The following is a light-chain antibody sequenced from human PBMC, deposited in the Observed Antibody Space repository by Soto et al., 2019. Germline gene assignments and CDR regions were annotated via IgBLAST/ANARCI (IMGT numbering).Light chain of an antibody. CDR2: KAS. CDR3: QQYSTYSRT. V-gene: IGKV1-5*03. Sequence: DIQMTQSPSSLSASVGDRVTITCRASQSIGGYLTWYQQLPGKAPKLLIYKASSLESGVPLRFSGSGSGTEFTLTISSLQRDDFATYYCQQYSTYSRTFGQGTKVDIK. CDR1: QSIGGY. J-gene: IGKJ1*01.